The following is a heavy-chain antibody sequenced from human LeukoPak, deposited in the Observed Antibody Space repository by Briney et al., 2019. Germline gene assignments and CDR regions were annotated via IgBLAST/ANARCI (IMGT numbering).Heavy chain of an antibody. CDR3: ARGTPPPTYYYDSSGYYYFDY. J-gene: IGHJ4*02. CDR1: GGSFSGYD. V-gene: IGHV4-34*01. Sequence: SETVSLTCAVYGGSFSGYDWSWIRQPPGKGLEWIGEINHSGGTNYNPSLKSRVTISVDTSKNQFSLKLSSVTAADTAVYYCARGTPPPTYYYDSSGYYYFDYWGQGTLVTVSS. CDR2: INHSGGT. D-gene: IGHD3-22*01.